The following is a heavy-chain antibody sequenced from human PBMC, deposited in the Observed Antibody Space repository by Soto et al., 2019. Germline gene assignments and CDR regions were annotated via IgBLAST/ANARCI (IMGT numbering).Heavy chain of an antibody. CDR3: ARDVEGEYGDSGEKGGY. CDR2: ISSTGSPK. Sequence: EVQLVVSGGGLVQPGGSLRLSCVASGFTFSGYSMKWVRQAPGRGLEWVSHISSTGSPKFYADSVKGRFTISRDNAKNALYLQMNSLRDEDTAIYYCARDVEGEYGDSGEKGGYWGQGTLVTVSS. J-gene: IGHJ4*02. CDR1: GFTFSGYS. V-gene: IGHV3-48*02. D-gene: IGHD4-17*01.